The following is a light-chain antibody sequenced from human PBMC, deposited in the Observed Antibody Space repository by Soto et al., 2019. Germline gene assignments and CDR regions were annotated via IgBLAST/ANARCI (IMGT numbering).Light chain of an antibody. V-gene: IGKV1-5*01. Sequence: DIQMTQSPSTLSASVGDRVTITCRASQSINTWLAWYQQKPGKAPELLIFGASALESGVPSRFSGSGSGTEFTLTISSLQPDDSATFYCLHYNSYSKTFGQGTKVDI. J-gene: IGKJ1*01. CDR3: LHYNSYSKT. CDR1: QSINTW. CDR2: GAS.